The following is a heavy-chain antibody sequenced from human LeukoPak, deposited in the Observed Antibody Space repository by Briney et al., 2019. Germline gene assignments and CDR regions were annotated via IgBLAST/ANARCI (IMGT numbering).Heavy chain of an antibody. D-gene: IGHD6-13*01. CDR2: IYPGDSDT. J-gene: IGHJ4*02. CDR3: ARQTRGGIAAAGSGH. Sequence: GESLKISCKGSGYSFTNYWIGWVRQMPGKGLEWMGIIYPGDSDTRYSPSFQGQVTISADKSISTAYLQWSSLKASDSAMYYCARQTRGGIAAAGSGHWGQGTLVTVSS. CDR1: GYSFTNYW. V-gene: IGHV5-51*01.